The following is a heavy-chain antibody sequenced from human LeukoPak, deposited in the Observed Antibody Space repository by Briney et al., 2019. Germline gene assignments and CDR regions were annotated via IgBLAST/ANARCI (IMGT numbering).Heavy chain of an antibody. D-gene: IGHD2-15*01. CDR2: SAGSGGGGGT. CDR1: GFTFSSYG. J-gene: IGHJ3*02. V-gene: IGHV3-23*01. CDR3: AKGTTGHCSGATCYPFDM. Sequence: GGSLRLPCVASGFTFSSYGMNWVRQAPGKVLEWVSSSAGSGGGGGTYYADSVKGRFTISRDSSKNTLFLHMNSLRVEDTAVYYCAKGTTGHCSGATCYPFDMWGQGTVVTVSS.